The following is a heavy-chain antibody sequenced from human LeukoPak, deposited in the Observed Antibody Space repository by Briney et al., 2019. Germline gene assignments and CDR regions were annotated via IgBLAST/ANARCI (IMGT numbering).Heavy chain of an antibody. Sequence: GGSLRLSCAASGFTFSNNWMSWVRQAPGKGLECVANIKKDGSEKYYINSVKGRFTISRDNAKNSLYLQMNSLRAEDTALYYCVKDAGTAWGQGTLVTVSS. D-gene: IGHD2-8*02. CDR3: VKDAGTA. CDR1: GFTFSNNW. V-gene: IGHV3-7*01. J-gene: IGHJ5*02. CDR2: IKKDGSEK.